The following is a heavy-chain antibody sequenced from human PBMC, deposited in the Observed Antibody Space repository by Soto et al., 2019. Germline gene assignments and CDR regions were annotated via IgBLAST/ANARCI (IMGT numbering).Heavy chain of an antibody. Sequence: LSLTCTVSGGSISSYYWSWIRQPPGKGLEWIGYIYYSGSTNYNPSLKSRVTISVDTSKNQFSLKLSSVTAADTAVYYCARVRQYYYDSSGYYNWFDPWGQGTLVTVSS. V-gene: IGHV4-59*01. D-gene: IGHD3-22*01. CDR3: ARVRQYYYDSSGYYNWFDP. CDR2: IYYSGST. J-gene: IGHJ5*02. CDR1: GGSISSYY.